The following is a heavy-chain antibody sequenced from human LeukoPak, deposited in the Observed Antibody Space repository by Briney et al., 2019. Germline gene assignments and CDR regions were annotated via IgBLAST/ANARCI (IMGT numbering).Heavy chain of an antibody. Sequence: SETLSLTCAVYGGSFSGYYWSWIRQPPGKGLEWIGEINHSGSTNYNPSLKSRVTVSVDTSKNQFSLKLSSVTAADTAVYYCARGRGLRAVYYYYGMDVWGQGTTVTASS. CDR2: INHSGST. J-gene: IGHJ6*02. CDR3: ARGRGLRAVYYYYGMDV. D-gene: IGHD5/OR15-5a*01. V-gene: IGHV4-34*01. CDR1: GGSFSGYY.